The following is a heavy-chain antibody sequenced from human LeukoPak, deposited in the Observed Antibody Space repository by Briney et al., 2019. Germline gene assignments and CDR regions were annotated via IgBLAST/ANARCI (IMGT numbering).Heavy chain of an antibody. V-gene: IGHV4-59*01. CDR3: ARGGIAVPGMRYYFDY. D-gene: IGHD6-19*01. CDR2: FYYSGST. Sequence: PSETLSLTCTVSGGSISSYYWSWIRQPPGKGLECIGYFYYSGSTNYNPSLKSRVTISVDTSKNQLSLKLSSVTAADTAVYYCARGGIAVPGMRYYFDYWGQGTLVTVSS. J-gene: IGHJ4*02. CDR1: GGSISSYY.